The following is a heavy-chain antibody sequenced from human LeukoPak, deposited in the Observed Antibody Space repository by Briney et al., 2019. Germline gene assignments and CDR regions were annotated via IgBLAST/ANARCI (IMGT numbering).Heavy chain of an antibody. J-gene: IGHJ5*02. Sequence: ASVKVSCKASGYTFTSYGISWVRQAPGQGLEWMGWISAYNGNTNYAQKLQGRVTMTTDTSTSTAYMELRSLRSDDTAVYYCARTVEAGTAQNWFDPWGQGTLVTVSS. CDR1: GYTFTSYG. D-gene: IGHD6-19*01. CDR3: ARTVEAGTAQNWFDP. V-gene: IGHV1-18*01. CDR2: ISAYNGNT.